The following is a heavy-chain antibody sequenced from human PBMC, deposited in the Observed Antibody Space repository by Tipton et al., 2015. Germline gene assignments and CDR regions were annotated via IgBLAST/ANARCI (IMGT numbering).Heavy chain of an antibody. V-gene: IGHV3-11*01. Sequence: SLRLSCAASGFSFSDYYMSWIRQAPGKGLEWVSYISSSGTTIYYADSVKGRFTISRDNAKNSLYLQMNSLRAEDAAVYYCARGRSSSGWYNSEQQAPTPLDFWGQGTLVTVSS. CDR1: GFSFSDYY. CDR3: ARGRSSSGWYNSEQQAPTPLDF. D-gene: IGHD6-19*01. J-gene: IGHJ4*02. CDR2: ISSSGTTI.